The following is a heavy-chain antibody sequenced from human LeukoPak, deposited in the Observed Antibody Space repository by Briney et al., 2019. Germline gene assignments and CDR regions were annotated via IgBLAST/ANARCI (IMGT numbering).Heavy chain of an antibody. CDR3: AKGVAAAGMYYFDN. J-gene: IGHJ4*02. D-gene: IGHD6-13*01. Sequence: GGSLRLSCEASGFTFSSYAMSWVRQAPGKGLEWVSAISGSGGSTYYADSVKGRFTISRDNSKNTLYLQMNSLRAEDTAVYYCAKGVAAAGMYYFDNWGQGTLVTVSS. CDR2: ISGSGGST. CDR1: GFTFSSYA. V-gene: IGHV3-23*01.